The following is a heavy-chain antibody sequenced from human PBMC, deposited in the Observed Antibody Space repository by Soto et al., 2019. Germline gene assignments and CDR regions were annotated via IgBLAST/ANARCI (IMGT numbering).Heavy chain of an antibody. CDR2: INPSGGST. CDR3: ARGSSPRVTMIVVVIFDY. CDR1: GYTFTSYY. V-gene: IGHV1-46*01. D-gene: IGHD3-22*01. Sequence: ASVTVSCKASGYTFTSYYMHWVRQAPGQGLEWMGIINPSGGSTSYAQKFQGRVTMTRDTSTSTVYMELSSLRSEDTAVYYCARGSSPRVTMIVVVIFDYWGQGTLVTVSS. J-gene: IGHJ4*02.